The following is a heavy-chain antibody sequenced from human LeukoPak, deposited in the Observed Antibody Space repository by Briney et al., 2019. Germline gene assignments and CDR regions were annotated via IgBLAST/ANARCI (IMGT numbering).Heavy chain of an antibody. CDR2: MYYSGST. Sequence: PSETLSLTCTVSGGSISSYYWSWVRQPPGKGLEWIGYMYYSGSTNYNPSLKSRVTISVDTSKNQFSLKLSSVTAADTAVYYCARTTSSRWEYYFDYWGQGTLVTVSS. D-gene: IGHD6-13*01. CDR1: GGSISSYY. J-gene: IGHJ4*02. V-gene: IGHV4-59*08. CDR3: ARTTSSRWEYYFDY.